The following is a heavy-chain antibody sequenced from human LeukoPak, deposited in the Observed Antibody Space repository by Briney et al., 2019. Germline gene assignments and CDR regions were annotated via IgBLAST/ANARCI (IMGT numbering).Heavy chain of an antibody. CDR1: GGTFSSYA. J-gene: IGHJ4*02. V-gene: IGHV1-69*05. CDR2: IIPIFGTA. CDR3: ARDSFGATLALDY. D-gene: IGHD3-10*01. Sequence: GSSVKVSCKASGGTFSSYAINWVRQAPGQGLEWMGGIIPIFGTANYAQKFQGRVTITTDESTSTAYMELSSLRSEDTAVYYCARDSFGATLALDYWGQGTLVTVSS.